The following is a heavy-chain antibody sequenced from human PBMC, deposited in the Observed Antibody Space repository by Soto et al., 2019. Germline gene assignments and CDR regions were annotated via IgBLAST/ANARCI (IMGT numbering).Heavy chain of an antibody. CDR1: GYTFTSYG. CDR2: ISACNGNT. V-gene: IGHV1-18*04. Sequence: ASVKISCKASGYTFTSYGISWVRQAPGQGLEWMGWISACNGNTNDAQKLQGRVTMSTDTSTSTAYMELRSLRSDDTAAYYCARDFLLGVVILAYGMDVWGKGTTVTFSS. CDR3: ARDFLLGVVILAYGMDV. D-gene: IGHD3-3*01. J-gene: IGHJ6*04.